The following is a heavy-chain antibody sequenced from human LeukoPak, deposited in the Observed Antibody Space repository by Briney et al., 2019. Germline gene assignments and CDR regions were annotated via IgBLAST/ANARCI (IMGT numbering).Heavy chain of an antibody. CDR3: ARGRGRWLQDY. CDR1: GGSISSYY. D-gene: IGHD5-24*01. CDR2: INHSGST. V-gene: IGHV4-34*01. Sequence: SETLSLTCTVSGGSISSYYWSWIRQPPGKGLEWIGEINHSGSTNYNPSLKSRVTISVDTSKNQFSLKLSSVTAADTAVYYCARGRGRWLQDYWGQGTLVTVSS. J-gene: IGHJ4*02.